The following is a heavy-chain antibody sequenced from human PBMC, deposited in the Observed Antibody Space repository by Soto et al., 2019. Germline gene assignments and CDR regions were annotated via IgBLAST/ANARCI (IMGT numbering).Heavy chain of an antibody. CDR3: AIGVYCSSSSCYGGDHYYMDV. V-gene: IGHV1-46*03. D-gene: IGHD2-2*01. CDR1: GYTFTSYY. J-gene: IGHJ6*03. Sequence: ASVKVSCKASGYTFTSYYMHWVRQAPGQGLEWMGIINPSGGSTSYAQKFQGRVTMTRDTSTSTVYMELSSLRSEDTAVYYCAIGVYCSSSSCYGGDHYYMDVWGTGTTVTVSS. CDR2: INPSGGST.